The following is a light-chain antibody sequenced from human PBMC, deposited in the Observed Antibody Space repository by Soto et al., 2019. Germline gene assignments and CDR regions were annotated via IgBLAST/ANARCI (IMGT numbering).Light chain of an antibody. CDR2: DVS. Sequence: QSVLTQYATVSGSPGQAIAISFPGTSSDFGEFRYVSWYQQHPGKAPKLIIYDVSNRPSGVSNRFSGSKSGNTASLTISGLQAEDEADYYCSSYTSSSTLYVFGTGTKVTGL. CDR3: SSYTSSSTLYV. CDR1: SSDFGEFRY. V-gene: IGLV2-14*01. J-gene: IGLJ1*01.